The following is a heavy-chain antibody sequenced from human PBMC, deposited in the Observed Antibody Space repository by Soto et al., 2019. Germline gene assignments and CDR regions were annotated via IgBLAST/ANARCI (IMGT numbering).Heavy chain of an antibody. CDR1: GYTFTSYG. CDR3: GRDAPYYGSGRGGWFDP. J-gene: IGHJ5*02. D-gene: IGHD3-10*01. Sequence: QVQLVQSGAEVKKPGASVKVSCKASGYTFTSYGISWVRQAPGQGLEWMGWISAYNGNTNYAQKLQGRVTMTTDTSTSKAYMELRRLRSDDTAVYYCGRDAPYYGSGRGGWFDPWGQGSLVTVSS. V-gene: IGHV1-18*01. CDR2: ISAYNGNT.